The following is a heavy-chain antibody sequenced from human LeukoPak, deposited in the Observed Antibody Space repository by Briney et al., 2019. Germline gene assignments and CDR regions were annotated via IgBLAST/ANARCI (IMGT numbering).Heavy chain of an antibody. J-gene: IGHJ4*02. D-gene: IGHD6-6*01. CDR1: AFTVSSNY. V-gene: IGHV3-53*01. CDR3: ARVGSSSSVY. Sequence: GGSLRLSCAASAFTVSSNYMSWVRQAPGKGLEWVSVIYSGGSTYYADSVKGRFTISRDNSKNTLYLQMNSLRAEDTAVYYCARVGSSSSVYWGQGTLVTVSS. CDR2: IYSGGST.